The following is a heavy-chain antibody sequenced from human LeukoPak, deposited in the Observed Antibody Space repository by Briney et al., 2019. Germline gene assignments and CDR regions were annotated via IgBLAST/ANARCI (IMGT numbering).Heavy chain of an antibody. CDR1: GFTFSSYA. J-gene: IGHJ4*02. CDR3: ARDGGYDFWSGYYQDY. Sequence: PGGSLRLSCAASGFTFSSYAMSWVRQAPGKGLEWVSYISDSGGSTYYADSVKGRFTISRDNSKNTLYLQMNSLRAEDTAVYYCARDGGYDFWSGYYQDYWGQGTLVTVSS. V-gene: IGHV3-23*01. D-gene: IGHD3-3*01. CDR2: ISDSGGST.